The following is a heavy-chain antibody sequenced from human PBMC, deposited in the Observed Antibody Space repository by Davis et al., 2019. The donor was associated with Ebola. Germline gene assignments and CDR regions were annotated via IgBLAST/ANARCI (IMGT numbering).Heavy chain of an antibody. D-gene: IGHD2-8*01. CDR3: ARGLTTGGYCTLDV. Sequence: PGGSLRLSCAGSQFNFTGAWMNWVRQAPGKGLVWVARIDPDGTGTNYADSVKGRFTISRDNAKNTLSLQMNSLRAEDTAVYYCARGLTTGGYCTLDVWGKGTTVTVSS. CDR1: QFNFTGAW. J-gene: IGHJ6*04. CDR2: IDPDGTGT. V-gene: IGHV3-74*01.